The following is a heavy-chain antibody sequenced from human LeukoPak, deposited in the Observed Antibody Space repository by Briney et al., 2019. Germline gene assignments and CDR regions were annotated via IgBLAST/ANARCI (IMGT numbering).Heavy chain of an antibody. CDR2: ISDDGSNK. D-gene: IGHD6-19*01. CDR3: ARGGSSGWYAMDV. V-gene: IGHV3-30*03. J-gene: IGHJ6*02. Sequence: GGTLGLTCAASGFTFSSYGMYWVRQGPGKGLEWVAVISDDGSNKNYADSVKGRFTISRDNTKNTQNLQINSLRSEDTAVYYCARGGSSGWYAMDVWGQGTTVTVSS. CDR1: GFTFSSYG.